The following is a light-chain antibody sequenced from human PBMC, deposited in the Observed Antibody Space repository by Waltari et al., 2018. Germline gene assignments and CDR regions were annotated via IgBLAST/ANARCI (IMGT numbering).Light chain of an antibody. CDR2: WAS. CDR3: QQYYSTPRT. Sequence: DIVMTQSPDSLAVSLVERATINCKSSQGVLYSSKNKNYLAWYQQKPGQPPKLLIYWASTRESGVPDRFSGSGSGTDFTLTISSLQAEDVAVYYCQQYYSTPRTFGQGTKVEIK. J-gene: IGKJ1*01. V-gene: IGKV4-1*01. CDR1: QGVLYSSKNKNY.